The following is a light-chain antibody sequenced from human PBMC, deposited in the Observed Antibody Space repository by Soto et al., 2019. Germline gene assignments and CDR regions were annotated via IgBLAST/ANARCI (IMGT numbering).Light chain of an antibody. CDR1: QSVSSN. Sequence: EIVLTQSPATLFLSPGERATVSCRASQSVSSNLAWYQQKPGQAPRLLIYDASIRATGIPPRFSGSGSGTDFTLTISSLEPEDFAVYYCHQRRNWPLTFGGGTKVEIK. J-gene: IGKJ4*01. CDR2: DAS. V-gene: IGKV3-11*01. CDR3: HQRRNWPLT.